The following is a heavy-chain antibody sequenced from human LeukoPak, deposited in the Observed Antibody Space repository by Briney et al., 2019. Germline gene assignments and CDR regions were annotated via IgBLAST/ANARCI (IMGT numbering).Heavy chain of an antibody. CDR3: ARAPSAEDTFDI. D-gene: IGHD1-26*01. J-gene: IGHJ3*02. CDR2: ISSISSYI. V-gene: IGHV3-21*01. Sequence: PGGSLRLSCAASGFTFSSYSMNLVRQAPGKGLELVSSISSISSYIYYADSVKGRCTISRDNAKNSLYLQMNSLRAEDTAVYYCARAPSAEDTFDIWGQGTMVTVSS. CDR1: GFTFSSYS.